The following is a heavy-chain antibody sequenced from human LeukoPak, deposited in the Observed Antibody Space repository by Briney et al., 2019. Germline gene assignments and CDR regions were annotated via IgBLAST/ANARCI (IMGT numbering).Heavy chain of an antibody. CDR1: GFTVSSNY. Sequence: GGSLRLSCAASGFTVSSNYMSWVRQAPGKGLEWVSVIYSGGSTYYADSVKGRFTISRDNAKNSLYLQMNSLRAEDTAVYYCASVTTVTTNYYYYMDVWGKGTTVTVSS. V-gene: IGHV3-53*01. CDR3: ASVTTVTTNYYYYMDV. CDR2: IYSGGST. J-gene: IGHJ6*03. D-gene: IGHD4-17*01.